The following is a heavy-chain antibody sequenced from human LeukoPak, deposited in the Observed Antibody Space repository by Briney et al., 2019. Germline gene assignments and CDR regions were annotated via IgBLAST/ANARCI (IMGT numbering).Heavy chain of an antibody. CDR1: GFTFSSYW. CDR3: ARDIEMATVTTPDAFDI. CDR2: IKQDGSEK. Sequence: GGSLRLSCAASGFTFSSYWMSWVRQAPGKGLEWVANIKQDGSEKYYVDSVKGRFTISRDNAKNSLYLQMNSLRAEDTAVYYCARDIEMATVTTPDAFDIWGQGTMVTVSS. J-gene: IGHJ3*02. D-gene: IGHD4-17*01. V-gene: IGHV3-7*01.